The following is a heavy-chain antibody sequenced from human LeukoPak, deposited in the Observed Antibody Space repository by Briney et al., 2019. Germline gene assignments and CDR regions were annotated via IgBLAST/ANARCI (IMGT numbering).Heavy chain of an antibody. CDR2: INHRGDT. CDR3: ARGPTISETGYFDY. CDR1: GGSFSAYY. D-gene: IGHD1-1*01. V-gene: IGHV4-34*01. J-gene: IGHJ4*03. Sequence: PSETLSLTCADGGSFSAYYWSWIRQSPGKGLGWIAEINHRGDTNYNPSVKSRVSISVDTSKNQFSLKVTSLTAADTAVYYCARGPTISETGYFDYWGQGTLVTVSS.